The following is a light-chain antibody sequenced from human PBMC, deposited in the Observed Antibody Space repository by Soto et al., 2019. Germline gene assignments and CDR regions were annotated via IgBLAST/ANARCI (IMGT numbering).Light chain of an antibody. CDR3: QNYNSAPPAGT. J-gene: IGKJ4*01. V-gene: IGKV1-27*01. CDR1: QGINNH. Sequence: DCQMTQSPSSLSASVGDRVTITCRASQGINNHLAWFQQKPGKVPKVLIYAASTLQSGVPSRFSGSGPGTAFTLTISSLQPEDVATYYCQNYNSAPPAGTFGGGTKVEIK. CDR2: AAS.